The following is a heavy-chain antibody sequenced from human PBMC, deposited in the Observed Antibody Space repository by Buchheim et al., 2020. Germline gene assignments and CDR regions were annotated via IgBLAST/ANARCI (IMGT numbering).Heavy chain of an antibody. V-gene: IGHV4-4*02. CDR1: GGSISSSNW. CDR2: IYHSGST. CDR3: ARVRFGYYGDYLGFDY. J-gene: IGHJ4*02. D-gene: IGHD4-17*01. Sequence: QVQLQESGPGLVKPSGTLSLTCAVSGGSISSSNWWSWVRQPPGKGLEWIGVIYHSGSTNYNPSLKSRVTISVDNSKNHFSLKLSSVTAADTAVYYCARVRFGYYGDYLGFDYWGQGTL.